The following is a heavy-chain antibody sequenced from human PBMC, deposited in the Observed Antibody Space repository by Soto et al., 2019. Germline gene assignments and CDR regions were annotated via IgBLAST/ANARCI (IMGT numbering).Heavy chain of an antibody. CDR2: INHSGST. CDR1: GGSFSGYY. V-gene: IGHV4-34*01. Sequence: QVQLQQWGAGLLKPSETLSLTCAVYGGSFSGYYWSWIRQPPGKGLEWIGEINHSGSTNYNPSLKSRVTISVDTSKNQFSLKLSSVTAADTAVYYCARDRVATITRCWFDPWGQGTLVTVSS. J-gene: IGHJ5*02. D-gene: IGHD5-12*01. CDR3: ARDRVATITRCWFDP.